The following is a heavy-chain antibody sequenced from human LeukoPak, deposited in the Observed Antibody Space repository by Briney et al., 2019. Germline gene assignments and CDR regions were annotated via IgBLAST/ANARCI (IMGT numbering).Heavy chain of an antibody. V-gene: IGHV3-74*01. CDR2: INSDGSST. J-gene: IGHJ4*02. CDR3: ARDYSSGWDLFDY. Sequence: PGGSLGLSCAASGFTFSSYWMHWVRQAPGKGLVWVSRINSDGSSTSYADSVKGRFTISRDNAKNTLYLQMNSLRAEDTAVYYCARDYSSGWDLFDYWGRGTLVTVSS. CDR1: GFTFSSYW. D-gene: IGHD6-19*01.